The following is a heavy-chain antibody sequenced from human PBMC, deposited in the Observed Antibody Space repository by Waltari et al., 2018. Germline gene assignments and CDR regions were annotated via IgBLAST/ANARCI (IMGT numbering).Heavy chain of an antibody. J-gene: IGHJ6*02. D-gene: IGHD3-3*01. CDR1: GGSISSSSYY. CDR3: ARDPALYYDFWSGYYDNYYYGMDV. V-gene: IGHV4-39*07. Sequence: QLQLQESGPGLVKPSETLSLTCTVSGGSISSSSYYWGWIRQPPGKGLEWIGSIYYSGSTYYNPSLKSRVTISVDTSKNQFSLKLSSVTAADTAVYYCARDPALYYDFWSGYYDNYYYGMDVWGQGTTVTVSS. CDR2: IYYSGST.